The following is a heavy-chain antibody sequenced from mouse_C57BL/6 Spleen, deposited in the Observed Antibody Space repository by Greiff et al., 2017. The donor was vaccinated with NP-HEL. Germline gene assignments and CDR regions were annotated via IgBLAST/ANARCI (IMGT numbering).Heavy chain of an antibody. CDR3: AIETVVAYYYAMDY. CDR2: IHPSDSDT. V-gene: IGHV1-74*01. CDR1: GYTFTSYW. D-gene: IGHD1-1*01. Sequence: QVQLKQSGAELVKPGASVKVSCKASGYTFTSYWMHWVKQRPGQGLEWIGRIHPSDSDTNYNQKFKGKATLTVAKSSSTAYMQLSSLTSEDSAVYYCAIETVVAYYYAMDYWGQGTSVTVSS. J-gene: IGHJ4*01.